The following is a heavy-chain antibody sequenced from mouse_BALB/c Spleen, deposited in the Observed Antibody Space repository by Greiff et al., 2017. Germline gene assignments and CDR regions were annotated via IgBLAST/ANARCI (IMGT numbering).Heavy chain of an antibody. J-gene: IGHJ1*01. V-gene: IGHV2-6-7*01. CDR2: IWGDGST. Sequence: QVQLQQSGPGLVAPSQSLSITCTVSGFSLTGYGVNWVRQPPGKGLEWLGMIWGDGSTDYNSALKSRLSISKDNSKSQVFLKMNSLQTDDTARYYWARDTITAVVARGWYFDVWGAGTTVTVSS. CDR1: GFSLTGYG. CDR3: ARDTITAVVARGWYFDV. D-gene: IGHD1-1*01.